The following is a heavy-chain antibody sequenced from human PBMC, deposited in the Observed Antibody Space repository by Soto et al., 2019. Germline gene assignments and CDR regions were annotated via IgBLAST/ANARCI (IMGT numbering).Heavy chain of an antibody. D-gene: IGHD4-17*01. Sequence: QVQLVESGGGVVQPGRSLRLSCAASGFTFSSYAMHWVRQAPGKGLEWVAVISYDGSNKYYADSVKGRFTISRDNSKNTLYLQMNSLRAEDTAVYYCARKGSDYGDYVGWYFDPWGRGTLVTVSS. CDR3: ARKGSDYGDYVGWYFDP. J-gene: IGHJ2*01. CDR1: GFTFSSYA. V-gene: IGHV3-30-3*01. CDR2: ISYDGSNK.